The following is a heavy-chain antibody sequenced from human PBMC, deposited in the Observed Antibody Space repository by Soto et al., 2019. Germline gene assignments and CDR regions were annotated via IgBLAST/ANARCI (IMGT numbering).Heavy chain of an antibody. CDR2: IYYSGST. Sequence: QLQLQESGPGLVKPSETLSLTCTVSGGSISSSSYYWGWIRQPPGKGLEWIGSIYYSGSTYYNPSLKSRVAISVDTSKNHFSLKLSSVTAADTAVYYCARQEHIVVVTAIPSYFDYWGQGTLVTVSS. V-gene: IGHV4-39*01. D-gene: IGHD2-21*02. CDR3: ARQEHIVVVTAIPSYFDY. J-gene: IGHJ4*02. CDR1: GGSISSSSYY.